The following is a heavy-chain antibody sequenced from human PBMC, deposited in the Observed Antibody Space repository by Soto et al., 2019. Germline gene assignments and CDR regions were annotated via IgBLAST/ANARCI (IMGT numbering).Heavy chain of an antibody. D-gene: IGHD2-2*01. CDR1: GFTFSSYS. CDR3: ARDRVRVVVPAAINWFDP. V-gene: IGHV3-21*01. CDR2: ISSSSSYI. Sequence: GGSLRLSCAASGFTFSSYSMNWVRQAPGKGLEWVSSISSSSSYIYYADSVKGRFTISRDNANNSLYLQMNSLRAEDTAVYYCARDRVRVVVPAAINWFDPWGQGTLVTFSS. J-gene: IGHJ5*02.